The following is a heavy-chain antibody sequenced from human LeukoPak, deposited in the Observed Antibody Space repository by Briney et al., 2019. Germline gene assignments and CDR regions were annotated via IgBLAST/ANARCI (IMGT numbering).Heavy chain of an antibody. Sequence: SETLSLTCTVSGGSISSYYWSWIRQPPGKGLEWIGYIYYSGSTNYNPSLKSRVTISVDTSKNQLSLKLSSVTAADTAVYYCARGRKYYYYGMDVWGQGTTVTVSS. J-gene: IGHJ6*02. CDR2: IYYSGST. V-gene: IGHV4-59*01. CDR3: ARGRKYYYYGMDV. CDR1: GGSISSYY.